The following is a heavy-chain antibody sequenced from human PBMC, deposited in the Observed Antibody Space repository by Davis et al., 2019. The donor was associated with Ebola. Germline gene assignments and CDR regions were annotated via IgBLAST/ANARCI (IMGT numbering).Heavy chain of an antibody. V-gene: IGHV1-69*05. Sequence: AASVKVSCKASGGTFSSYAISWVRQAPGQGLEWMGGISPIFGTANYAQKFQGRVTITRDTSASTAYMELSSLRSEDTAVYYCARRSGGMDVWGQGTTVTVSS. CDR1: GGTFSSYA. J-gene: IGHJ6*02. D-gene: IGHD1-1*01. CDR2: ISPIFGTA. CDR3: ARRSGGMDV.